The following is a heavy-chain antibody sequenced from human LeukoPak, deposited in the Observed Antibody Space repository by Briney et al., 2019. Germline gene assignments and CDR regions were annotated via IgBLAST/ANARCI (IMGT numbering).Heavy chain of an antibody. Sequence: GGSLRVSCAASGFTFSYYAMSWVRQAPGKGLEWVSAISGSGGSTYYADSVKGRFTISRDNSKNTLYLQMNSLRAEDTAVYYCARDFSSSGWYRERAFDIWGQGTMVTVSS. J-gene: IGHJ3*02. CDR2: ISGSGGST. CDR3: ARDFSSSGWYRERAFDI. CDR1: GFTFSYYA. D-gene: IGHD6-19*01. V-gene: IGHV3-23*01.